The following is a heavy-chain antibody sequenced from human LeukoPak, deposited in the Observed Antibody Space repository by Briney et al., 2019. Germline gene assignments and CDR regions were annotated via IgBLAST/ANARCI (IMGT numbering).Heavy chain of an antibody. Sequence: SETLSLTCTVSGGSIGSYYWSWIRQPAGKGLEWIGRIYTSGSTNYNPSLKSRVTMSVDTSKNQFSLKLSSVTAADTAVYYCARDASNPAYYYYGMGVWGQGTTVTVS. CDR2: IYTSGST. D-gene: IGHD1-14*01. CDR1: GGSIGSYY. V-gene: IGHV4-4*07. CDR3: ARDASNPAYYYYGMGV. J-gene: IGHJ6*02.